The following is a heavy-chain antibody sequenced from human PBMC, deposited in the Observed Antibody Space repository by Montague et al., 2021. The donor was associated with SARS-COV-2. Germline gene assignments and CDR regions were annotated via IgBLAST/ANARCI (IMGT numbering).Heavy chain of an antibody. V-gene: IGHV4-39*02. CDR3: ARGPLHGVAADTPFDL. CDR1: GGSISSSSYY. Sequence: SETLSLTCTVSGGSISSSSYYWGWIRQPPGKGLEWIGSIYYSGSTYYNPSLKSPVTISLDTSNNHFSLKLSSVTAADTAVYYCARGPLHGVAADTPFDLWGQGTLVTVSS. D-gene: IGHD2-15*01. J-gene: IGHJ4*02. CDR2: IYYSGST.